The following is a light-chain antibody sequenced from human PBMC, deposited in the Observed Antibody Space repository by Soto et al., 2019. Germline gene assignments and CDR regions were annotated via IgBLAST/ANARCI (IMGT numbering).Light chain of an antibody. CDR3: MQATQLPCT. J-gene: IGKJ1*01. CDR1: QTLLYSDGKTY. CDR2: EVS. Sequence: DIVMTQTPLSLSVTPGQPASMSCKSSQTLLYSDGKTYLYWYLQKPGQPPQVLIYEVSNRFSGVPVRFSGSGSGTEFTLKISRVECEDVGVYYCMQATQLPCTFGQGNKVEIK. V-gene: IGKV2D-29*01.